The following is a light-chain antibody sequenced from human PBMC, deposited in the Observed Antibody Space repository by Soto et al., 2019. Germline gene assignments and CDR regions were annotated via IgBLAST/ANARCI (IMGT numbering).Light chain of an antibody. CDR1: SSDLGGYNY. V-gene: IGLV2-11*01. CDR2: DVT. J-gene: IGLJ3*02. Sequence: QSVLTQPRSVSGSPGQSVTISCSGTSSDLGGYNYVSWYQHHPGKAPKLMIYDVTLRPSGVPHRFSGSKSGNTASLTISGFQAEDEADYYCCSYAGSFTWVFGGGTKVTVL. CDR3: CSYAGSFTWV.